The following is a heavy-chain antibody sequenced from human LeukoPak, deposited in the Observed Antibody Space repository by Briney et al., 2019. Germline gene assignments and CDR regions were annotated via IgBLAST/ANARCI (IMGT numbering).Heavy chain of an antibody. CDR3: ARDGEMATILDY. CDR2: IIPIFGTA. CDR1: GGTFSSYA. J-gene: IGHJ4*02. Sequence: EASVKVSCKDRGGTFSSYAISWVRQAPGQGLEWMGRIIPIFGTANYAQKFQGRVTITTDESTSTAYMELSSLRSEDTVVCYCARDGEMATILDYWGQGTLVTVSS. V-gene: IGHV1-69*05. D-gene: IGHD5-24*01.